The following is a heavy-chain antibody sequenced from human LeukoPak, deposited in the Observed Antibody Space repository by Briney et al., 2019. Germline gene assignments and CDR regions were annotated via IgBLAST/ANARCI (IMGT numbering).Heavy chain of an antibody. CDR3: VIPHINDYGGIFDF. CDR2: ISRDSTTYT. J-gene: IGHJ4*02. CDR1: GFSFSGYN. Sequence: PGGSLRLSCVASGFSFSGYNMHWVPHTPGKGREWVSSISRDSTTYTYYPDSVKGRFTISRDNTKNSLYLHMNSLRAEDTAVDYCVIPHINDYGGIFDFWGRGTLVTVSS. D-gene: IGHD4-23*01. V-gene: IGHV3-21*01.